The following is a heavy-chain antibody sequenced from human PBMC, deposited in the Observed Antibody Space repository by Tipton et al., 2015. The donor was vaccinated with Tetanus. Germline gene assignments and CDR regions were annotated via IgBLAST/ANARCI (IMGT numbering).Heavy chain of an antibody. V-gene: IGHV4-59*02. Sequence: TLSLTCSVSGDSGSRHYWSWIRQPPGKALEWIGDIFYSGNSISNPSFRSRVTMSVDTSRTLFSLTLIAVTAADTAVYFCARGLIGGFLGSRIYFGSWGPGTLVTVSS. CDR3: ARGLIGGFLGSRIYFGS. CDR1: GDSGSRHY. D-gene: IGHD2-8*01. J-gene: IGHJ4*02. CDR2: IFYSGNS.